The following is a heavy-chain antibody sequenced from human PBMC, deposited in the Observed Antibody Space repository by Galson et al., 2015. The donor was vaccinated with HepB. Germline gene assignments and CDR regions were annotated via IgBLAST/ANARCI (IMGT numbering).Heavy chain of an antibody. CDR1: GFTFSSYA. CDR2: ISGSGGST. V-gene: IGHV3-23*01. D-gene: IGHD3-22*01. J-gene: IGHJ4*02. Sequence: SLRLSCAASGFTFSSYAMSWVRQAPGKGLEWVSAISGSGGSTYYADSVKGRFTISRDNSKNTLYLQMNSLRAEDTAVYYCAKDRLDTYYYDSSGLYYFDYCGQGTLVSVSS. CDR3: AKDRLDTYYYDSSGLYYFDY.